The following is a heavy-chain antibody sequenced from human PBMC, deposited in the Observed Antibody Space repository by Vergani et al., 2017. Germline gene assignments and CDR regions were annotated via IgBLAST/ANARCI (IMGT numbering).Heavy chain of an antibody. CDR1: GGSISSYY. CDR2: IYTSGST. V-gene: IGHV4-4*09. D-gene: IGHD3-3*01. Sequence: QVQLQESGPGLVKPSETLSLTCTVSGGSISSYYWTWIRQPPGKGLEWIGYIYTSGSTNYNPSLKSRVTISVDTSKNQFSLRLTSVTAADTAVYYCAGREWLLPNEYWYFDLWGRGTLVTVSS. CDR3: AGREWLLPNEYWYFDL. J-gene: IGHJ2*01.